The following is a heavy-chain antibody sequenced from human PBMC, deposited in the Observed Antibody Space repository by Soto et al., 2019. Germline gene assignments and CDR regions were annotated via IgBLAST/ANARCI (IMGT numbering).Heavy chain of an antibody. Sequence: QVQLVQSGAEVKKPGASVKVSCKASGYAFTDYDINWVRQATGQGLEWMGWINTKSGNRGYAQQFQGRVIMTSSTSITTAYMELSGRRSEDTAVYYYVRVYGAIDYWGQGTLVTVSS. V-gene: IGHV1-8*01. D-gene: IGHD4-17*01. CDR2: INTKSGNR. CDR1: GYAFTDYD. CDR3: VRVYGAIDY. J-gene: IGHJ4*02.